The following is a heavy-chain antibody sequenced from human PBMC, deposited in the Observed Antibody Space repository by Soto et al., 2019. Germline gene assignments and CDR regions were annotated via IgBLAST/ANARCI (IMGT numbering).Heavy chain of an antibody. Sequence: EVQLVESGGGLVQPGGSLRLTCVASGFLFSIYSMNWVRQAPGKGLEWSSYITSDTNTIKYADSVKGRFTISRDNAKNLVYLQMNSLRDEDTAVYFCARSVEGHFDYWGQGTVVTVSS. CDR2: ITSDTNTI. CDR3: ARSVEGHFDY. CDR1: GFLFSIYS. D-gene: IGHD6-19*01. V-gene: IGHV3-48*02. J-gene: IGHJ4*02.